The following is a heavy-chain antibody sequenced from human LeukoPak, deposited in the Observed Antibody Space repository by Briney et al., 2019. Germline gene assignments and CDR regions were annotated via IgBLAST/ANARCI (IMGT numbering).Heavy chain of an antibody. D-gene: IGHD1-26*01. Sequence: ASVKVSCKASGYTFTDYYMHWVRQAPGQGLEWMGWINPNSGGTNYAQKFQGRVTMARDTSITTAYMELTTLRSDDTAVYYCARDLGVGATGWGQGTLVTVSS. J-gene: IGHJ4*02. CDR1: GYTFTDYY. CDR2: INPNSGGT. V-gene: IGHV1-2*02. CDR3: ARDLGVGATG.